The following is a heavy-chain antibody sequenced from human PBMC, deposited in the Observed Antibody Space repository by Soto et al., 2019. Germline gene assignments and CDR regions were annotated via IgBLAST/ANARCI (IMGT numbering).Heavy chain of an antibody. V-gene: IGHV4-4*02. Sequence: QVQLQESGPVLVKPSGTLSLTCAVSGGSISSGNWWSWVRQPPGKGLEWIGEIFHNGNTYSNPSLTGRVTMSVDKSKNQFSLNLNSVTAADTAVYYCASRTYAMDVWGQGTTVTVSS. CDR1: GGSISSGNW. D-gene: IGHD1-1*01. CDR2: IFHNGNT. J-gene: IGHJ6*02. CDR3: ASRTYAMDV.